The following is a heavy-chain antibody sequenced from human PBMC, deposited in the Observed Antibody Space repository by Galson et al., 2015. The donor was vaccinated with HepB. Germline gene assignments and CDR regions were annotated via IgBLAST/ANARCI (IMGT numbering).Heavy chain of an antibody. CDR1: GYTFTGYY. Sequence: SVKVSCKASGYTFTGYYMHWVRQAPGQGLEWMGRINPNSGGTNYAQKFQGRVTMTRDTSISTAYMELSRLRSDDTAVYYCARDLGGGSYGGLRFFDYWGQGTLVTVSS. D-gene: IGHD1-26*01. V-gene: IGHV1-2*06. CDR2: INPNSGGT. CDR3: ARDLGGGSYGGLRFFDY. J-gene: IGHJ4*02.